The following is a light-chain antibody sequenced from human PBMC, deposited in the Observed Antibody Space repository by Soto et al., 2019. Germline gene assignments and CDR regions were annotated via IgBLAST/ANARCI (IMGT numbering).Light chain of an antibody. V-gene: IGKV1-9*01. CDR2: GAS. CDR3: QQLQRTPFT. Sequence: QLTQSPSSLSASLGDGVTITCRASQDVSRYLAWYQQKAGKAPKLLIYGASTLHSGVPSRFSGFGSGTEFTLTISSLQPEDFATYHCQQLQRTPFTFGPGTTVDVK. J-gene: IGKJ3*01. CDR1: QDVSRY.